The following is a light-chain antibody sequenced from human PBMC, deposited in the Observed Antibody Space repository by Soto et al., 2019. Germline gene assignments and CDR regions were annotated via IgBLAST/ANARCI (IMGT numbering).Light chain of an antibody. CDR1: EDISTW. CDR2: AAS. V-gene: IGKV1-12*01. Sequence: DIQMTQSPSSVSASVGDRVTITCRSSEDISTWLAWYQQKPGKAPKLLIYAASNLQSGVPARFSGSGSGTDFTLTISSLQPEDFATYYCLQKYFYPFTFGPGTKVDIK. J-gene: IGKJ3*01. CDR3: LQKYFYPFT.